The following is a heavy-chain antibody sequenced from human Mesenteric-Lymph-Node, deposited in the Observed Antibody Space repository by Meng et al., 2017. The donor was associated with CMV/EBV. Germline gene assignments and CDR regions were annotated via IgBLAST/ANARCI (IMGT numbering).Heavy chain of an antibody. CDR3: ARDNSYGSGTSFDY. CDR1: GDSISTTNW. Sequence: SGDSISTTNWWSWVRQPPGKGLEWIGEIYHSGRTNYNPSLKSRVTMLVDKSDNQFSLTLSSVTAADTAVYYCARDNSYGSGTSFDYWGQGTMVTVSS. D-gene: IGHD3-10*01. CDR2: IYHSGRT. V-gene: IGHV4-4*02. J-gene: IGHJ4*02.